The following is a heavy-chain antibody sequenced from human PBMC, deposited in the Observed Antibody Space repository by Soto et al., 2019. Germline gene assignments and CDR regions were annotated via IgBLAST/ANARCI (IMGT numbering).Heavy chain of an antibody. D-gene: IGHD3-3*01. Sequence: GGSLRLSCSVSGFTFSNYIMHWVRHAPGKGLEWVAAISYDGMNTYYADFVEGRFTISRDNSKSTMYLHINSLRTEDTAVYYFTKSPYRPPCILYDLALDVWGQGTTVTVSS. V-gene: IGHV3-30-3*02. CDR3: TKSPYRPPCILYDLALDV. J-gene: IGHJ6*02. CDR2: ISYDGMNT. CDR1: GFTFSNYI.